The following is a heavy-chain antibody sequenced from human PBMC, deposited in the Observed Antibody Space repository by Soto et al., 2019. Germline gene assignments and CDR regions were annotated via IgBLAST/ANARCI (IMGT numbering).Heavy chain of an antibody. V-gene: IGHV1-24*01. CDR3: TTYHGDYNFDH. J-gene: IGHJ5*02. CDR2: FDPDEAET. D-gene: IGHD4-17*01. CDR1: GYTPNEVA. Sequence: QVQLVQSGAEVKKPGASVKVSCKVSGYTPNEVAMHWVRQAPGKGLEWLGGFDPDEAETIYAQHFQGRVTMTADTSTDTVYMELRSLRSEDTALYFCTTYHGDYNFDHWGQGTLVTVSS.